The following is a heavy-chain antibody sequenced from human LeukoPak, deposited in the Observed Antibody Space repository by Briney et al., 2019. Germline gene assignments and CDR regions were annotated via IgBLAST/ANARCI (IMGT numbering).Heavy chain of an antibody. J-gene: IGHJ3*02. CDR3: ARDSPYSSGWRDAFDI. CDR2: IYPGDSDT. V-gene: IGHV5-51*01. CDR1: GYNFTTYW. Sequence: GESLKISCKGSGYNFTTYWIGWVRQMPGKGLEWMGIIYPGDSDTRYSPSFQGQVTISADKSISTAYLQWSSLKASDTAMYYCARDSPYSSGWRDAFDIWGQGTMVTVSS. D-gene: IGHD6-19*01.